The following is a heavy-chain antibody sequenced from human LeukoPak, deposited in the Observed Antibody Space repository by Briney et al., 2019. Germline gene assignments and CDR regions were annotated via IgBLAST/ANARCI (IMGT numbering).Heavy chain of an antibody. Sequence: SEALSLTCTVSGDSISRYYWSWIRQPAGKGLEWIGRIYNGGIITYNPSLKSRVTMSIDTSNNQFSLRLRFVTAADTAVYYCARGSGITMIVVVIGDAFDIWGQGAMVTVSS. CDR3: ARGSGITMIVVVIGDAFDI. V-gene: IGHV4-4*07. CDR1: GDSISRYY. J-gene: IGHJ3*02. D-gene: IGHD3-22*01. CDR2: IYNGGII.